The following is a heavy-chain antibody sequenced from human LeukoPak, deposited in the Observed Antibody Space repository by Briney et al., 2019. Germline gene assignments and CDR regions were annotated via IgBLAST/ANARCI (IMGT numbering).Heavy chain of an antibody. J-gene: IGHJ4*02. D-gene: IGHD3-3*02. CDR2: INNSGST. V-gene: IGHV4-34*01. CDR1: GGSFSGYY. CDR3: ARGRAFFD. Sequence: SETLSLTCAVYGGSFSGYYWNWIRQPPGKGLEWIGEINNSGSTNYNPSLKSRVTISRDTSKNQFSLKLSSVTAADTAVYYCARGRAFFDWGQGTLDTVS.